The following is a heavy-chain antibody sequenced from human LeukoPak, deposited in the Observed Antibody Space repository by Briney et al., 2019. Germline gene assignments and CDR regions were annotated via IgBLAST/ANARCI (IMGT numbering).Heavy chain of an antibody. J-gene: IGHJ2*01. Sequence: PSETLSLTCTVSGGSISSYYWSWIRQPAGKGLEWIGRIYTSGSTNYNPSLKSRVTISVDTSKNQFSLKLSSVTAADTAVYYCATRLGYCSGGSCYGRYWYFDLWGRGTLVTVSS. D-gene: IGHD2-15*01. CDR1: GGSISSYY. V-gene: IGHV4-4*07. CDR2: IYTSGST. CDR3: ATRLGYCSGGSCYGRYWYFDL.